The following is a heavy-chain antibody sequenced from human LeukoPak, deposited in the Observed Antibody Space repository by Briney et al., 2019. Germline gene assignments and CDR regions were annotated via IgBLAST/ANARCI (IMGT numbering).Heavy chain of an antibody. CDR2: IYTSGST. V-gene: IGHV4-4*07. J-gene: IGHJ4*02. CDR3: ARAYDSGGFYYFDY. Sequence: PSETLSLTCTDSGGSISSYYWSWIRQPAGKGLEWIGRIYTSGSTNYNPSLKSRVTMSVDTSKNQVSLKLSSVTAADTAVYYCARAYDSGGFYYFDYWGQGTLVTVSS. D-gene: IGHD3-22*01. CDR1: GGSISSYY.